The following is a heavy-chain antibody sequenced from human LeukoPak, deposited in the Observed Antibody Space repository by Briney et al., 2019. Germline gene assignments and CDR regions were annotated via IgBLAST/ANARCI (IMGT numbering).Heavy chain of an antibody. CDR1: GFTFSSYE. CDR2: ISSSGSTI. V-gene: IGHV3-48*03. CDR3: ARDLYRIVVVPHYFDY. J-gene: IGHJ4*02. Sequence: GGSLRLSCAASGFTFSSYEMNWVRQAPGKGLEWVSYISSSGSTIYYADSVKGRFTISRDNAKKSLYPQMNSLRAEDTAVYYCARDLYRIVVVPHYFDYWGQGTLVTVSS. D-gene: IGHD3-22*01.